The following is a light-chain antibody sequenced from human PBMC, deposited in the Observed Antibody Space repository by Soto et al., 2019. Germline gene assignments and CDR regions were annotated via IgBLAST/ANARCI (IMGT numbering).Light chain of an antibody. CDR1: QSVSGH. CDR2: DAS. CDR3: QQYHNWPLA. V-gene: IGKV3-15*01. Sequence: EIVLTQSPATLSVSPGERATLSCRASQSVSGHLDWYQQKPGQAPRLLIYDASTRATGIPARCIGSGSGAEFTLTISSLQSEEFAVYYWQQYHNWPLAFGGGTKVEIK. J-gene: IGKJ4*01.